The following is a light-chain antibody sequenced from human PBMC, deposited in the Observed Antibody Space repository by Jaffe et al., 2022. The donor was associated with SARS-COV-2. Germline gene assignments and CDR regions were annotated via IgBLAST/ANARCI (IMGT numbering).Light chain of an antibody. V-gene: IGKV1-9*01. CDR1: QGIGSY. CDR3: QQLNTYPRT. CDR2: AAS. J-gene: IGKJ1*01. Sequence: DIQLTQSPSFLSASVRDRVTITCRASQGIGSYLAWYQQKPGKAPKLLIYAASTLQSGVPSRFSGSGSGTEFTLTISSLQPEDFATYYCQQLNTYPRTFGQGTKVEIK.